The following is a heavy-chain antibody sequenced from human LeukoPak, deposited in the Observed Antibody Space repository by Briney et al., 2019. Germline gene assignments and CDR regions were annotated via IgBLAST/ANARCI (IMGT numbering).Heavy chain of an antibody. CDR1: GFTVSSNY. Sequence: AGGSLRLSCAASGFTVSSNYMSWVRQAPGKGLEWVSVIYSGDNTYYADSVKGRFTISRDISKNTLYLQMNSLRAEDTAVYYCAKPTYDIVVVPAAMETEYFQHWGQGTLVTVSS. CDR2: IYSGDNT. D-gene: IGHD2-2*01. J-gene: IGHJ1*01. CDR3: AKPTYDIVVVPAAMETEYFQH. V-gene: IGHV3-66*04.